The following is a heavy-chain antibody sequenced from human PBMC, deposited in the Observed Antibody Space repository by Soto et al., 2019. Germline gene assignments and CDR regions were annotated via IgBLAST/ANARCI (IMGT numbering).Heavy chain of an antibody. J-gene: IGHJ6*02. CDR1: GYTFTSYG. CDR2: ISAYNGNT. V-gene: IGHV1-18*01. Sequence: ASVKVSCKASGYTFTSYGISWVRQAPGQGLEWMGWISAYNGNTNYAQKLQGRVTMTTDTSTSTAYMELRSLRSDDTAVYYCARDYGGDIVVVYPYYYYGMDVWGQGTTVTVSS. CDR3: ARDYGGDIVVVYPYYYYGMDV. D-gene: IGHD2-21*01.